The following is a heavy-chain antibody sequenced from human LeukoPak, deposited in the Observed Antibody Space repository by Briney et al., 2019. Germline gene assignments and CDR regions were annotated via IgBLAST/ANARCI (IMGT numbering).Heavy chain of an antibody. V-gene: IGHV1-18*01. CDR2: ISAYNGNT. D-gene: IGHD3-22*01. J-gene: IGHJ4*02. CDR1: GYTFTSYG. Sequence: ASVKVSCKASGYTFTSYGISWVRQAPGQGLEWMGWISAYNGNTNYAQKLQGRVTMTTDTSTSTAYMELRSLRSDDTAVYYCARNPDYHDSSGFPDYWGQGTLVTVSS. CDR3: ARNPDYHDSSGFPDY.